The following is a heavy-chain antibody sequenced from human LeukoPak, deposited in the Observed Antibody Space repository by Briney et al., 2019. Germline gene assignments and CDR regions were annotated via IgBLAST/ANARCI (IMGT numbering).Heavy chain of an antibody. CDR1: GGTFSSYA. J-gene: IGHJ4*02. CDR2: IIPIFGTA. D-gene: IGHD6-19*01. CDR3: ARGTVAVFDY. Sequence: SVKVSCKASGGTFSSYAISWVRQAPGQGLEWMGGIIPIFGTANYAQKFQGRVTMTRDMSTNTVYMELSSLRSEDTAVYYCARGTVAVFDYWGQGTLVTVSS. V-gene: IGHV1-69*05.